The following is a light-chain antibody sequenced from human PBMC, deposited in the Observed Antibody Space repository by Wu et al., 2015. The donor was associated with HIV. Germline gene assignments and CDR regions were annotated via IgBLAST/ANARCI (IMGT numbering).Light chain of an antibody. Sequence: EIILTLSPATLSSSPGERVTLSCRASQSLGTYLAWYQQKPGQAPRLLIYGASSRATGIPDRFTASGSGTDFILTISSLEPEDFAVYYCQQRTNWLLTFGGGTRVEIK. J-gene: IGKJ4*01. V-gene: IGKV3-11*01. CDR3: QQRTNWLLT. CDR1: QSLGTY. CDR2: GAS.